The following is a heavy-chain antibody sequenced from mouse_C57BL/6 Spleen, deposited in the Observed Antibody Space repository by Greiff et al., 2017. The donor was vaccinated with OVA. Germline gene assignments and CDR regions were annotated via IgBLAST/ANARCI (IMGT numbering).Heavy chain of an antibody. J-gene: IGHJ1*03. CDR3: ARWDYGSRGWYFDV. Sequence: VQLQQSGPELVKPGASVKISCKASGYTFTDYYMNWVKQSHGKSLEWIGDINPNNGGTSYNQKFKGKATLTVDKSSSTAYMELRSLTSEDSAGYYCARWDYGSRGWYFDVWGTGTTVTVSS. CDR2: INPNNGGT. V-gene: IGHV1-26*01. CDR1: GYTFTDYY. D-gene: IGHD1-1*01.